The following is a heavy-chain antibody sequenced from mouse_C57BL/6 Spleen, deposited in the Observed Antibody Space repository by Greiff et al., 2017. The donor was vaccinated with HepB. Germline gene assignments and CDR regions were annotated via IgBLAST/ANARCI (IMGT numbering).Heavy chain of an antibody. Sequence: VQLQQSGPELVKPGASVKISCKASGYAFSSSWMNWVKQRPGKGLEWIGRIYPGDGDTNYNGKFKGKATLTADKSSSTAYMQLSSLTSEDSAVYFCARWVTTVEDAMDYWGQGTSVTVSS. CDR2: IYPGDGDT. J-gene: IGHJ4*01. CDR1: GYAFSSSW. CDR3: ARWVTTVEDAMDY. V-gene: IGHV1-82*01. D-gene: IGHD1-1*01.